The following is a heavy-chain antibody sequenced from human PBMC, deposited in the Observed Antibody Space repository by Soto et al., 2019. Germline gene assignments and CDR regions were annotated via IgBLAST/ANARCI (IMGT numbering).Heavy chain of an antibody. CDR2: IYWDDDK. Sequence: QITLKESGPTLVKPTQTLTLTCTFSGFSLSTSGVGVGWIRQPPGKALEWLALIYWDDDKRYSPSLKSRLTITKDTSKNQVVLTMTNMDPVDTATYYCAHSSATYCSGGSCHDYWGQGTLVTVSS. V-gene: IGHV2-5*02. J-gene: IGHJ4*02. D-gene: IGHD2-15*01. CDR1: GFSLSTSGVG. CDR3: AHSSATYCSGGSCHDY.